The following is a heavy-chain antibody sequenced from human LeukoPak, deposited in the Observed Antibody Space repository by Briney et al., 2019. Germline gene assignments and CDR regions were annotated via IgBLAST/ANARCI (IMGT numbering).Heavy chain of an antibody. CDR3: ARDRWLEPFDY. CDR1: GFTVSSYW. J-gene: IGHJ4*02. D-gene: IGHD1-1*01. V-gene: IGHV3-7*04. CDR2: IKQDGSEK. Sequence: GGSLRLSCAASGFTVSSYWMSWVRQAPGKGLEWVANIKQDGSEKYYVDSVKGRFTISRDNAKNSLYLQMDSLRAEDTAVYYCARDRWLEPFDYWGQGTLVTVSS.